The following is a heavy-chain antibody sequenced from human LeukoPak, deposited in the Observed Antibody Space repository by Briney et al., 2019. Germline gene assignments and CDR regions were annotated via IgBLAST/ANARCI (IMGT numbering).Heavy chain of an antibody. D-gene: IGHD3-3*01. CDR1: GFIFSSYA. V-gene: IGHV3-7*01. Sequence: GGSLRLSCAASGFIFSSYAMSWVRQAPGKGLEWVANIKQDGSEKYYVDSVKGRFTISRDNAKNSLYLQMNSLRAEDTAVYYCARDFTLGVLSDYWGQGTLVTVSS. J-gene: IGHJ4*02. CDR3: ARDFTLGVLSDY. CDR2: IKQDGSEK.